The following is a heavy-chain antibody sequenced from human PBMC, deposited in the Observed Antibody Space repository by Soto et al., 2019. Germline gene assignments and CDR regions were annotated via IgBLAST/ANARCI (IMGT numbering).Heavy chain of an antibody. V-gene: IGHV4-59*08. CDR2: VFSSGST. CDR3: ARRGKKSFYYYMDV. CDR1: GGSISSYY. J-gene: IGHJ6*03. Sequence: ETLSLTCTVSGGSISSYYWTWVRQSPGKGLEWIGYVFSSGSTNYNPSLESRVTISLDTSKNQFSLKVISVTAADTAVYYCARRGKKSFYYYMDVWGKGTTVTVSS.